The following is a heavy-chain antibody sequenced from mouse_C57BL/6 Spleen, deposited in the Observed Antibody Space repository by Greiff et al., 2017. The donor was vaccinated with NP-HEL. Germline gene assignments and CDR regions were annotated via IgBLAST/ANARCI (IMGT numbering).Heavy chain of an antibody. CDR2: INPNNGGT. CDR3: ARSNIEDFDY. CDR1: GYTFTDYY. D-gene: IGHD1-3*01. J-gene: IGHJ2*01. Sequence: EVQLQQSGPELVKPGASVKISCKASGYTFTDYYMNWVKQSHGKSLEWIGDINPNNGGTSYNQKFKGKATLTVDKSSSTAYMELRSLTSEDSAVYYCARSNIEDFDYWGQGTTLTVSS. V-gene: IGHV1-26*01.